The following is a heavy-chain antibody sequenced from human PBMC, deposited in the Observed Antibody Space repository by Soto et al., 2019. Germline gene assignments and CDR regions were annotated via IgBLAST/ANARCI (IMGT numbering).Heavy chain of an antibody. Sequence: VASVKVSCKASGGTFSSYAISWVRQAPGQGLEWMGGIIPIFGTANYAQKFQGRVTITADESTCIAYMELSSLRSEDTAVYYCARADDSSGSPIGPYWGQGTLVTVSS. V-gene: IGHV1-69*13. CDR1: GGTFSSYA. J-gene: IGHJ4*02. D-gene: IGHD3-22*01. CDR3: ARADDSSGSPIGPY. CDR2: IIPIFGTA.